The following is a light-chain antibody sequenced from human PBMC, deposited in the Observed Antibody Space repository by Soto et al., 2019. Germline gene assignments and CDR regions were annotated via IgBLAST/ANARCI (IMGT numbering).Light chain of an antibody. V-gene: IGKV3-20*01. J-gene: IGKJ1*01. CDR3: QQYDSSPRT. Sequence: EVVLTQSPGTLSLSPGDRAALSCRASQSLRSYLAWYQQKPGQAPRLLIYGASTRLTGITDRFIGSGSGTDFTLTISRLEPEDFGVYYCQQYDSSPRTFGQGTKVEIK. CDR2: GAS. CDR1: QSLRSY.